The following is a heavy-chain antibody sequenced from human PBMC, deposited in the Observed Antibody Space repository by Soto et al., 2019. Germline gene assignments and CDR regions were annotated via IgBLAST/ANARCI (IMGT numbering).Heavy chain of an antibody. V-gene: IGHV4-59*08. J-gene: IGHJ2*01. CDR3: ARPWNSGYYWYLDL. CDR2: IYYSGNT. D-gene: IGHD3-22*01. Sequence: SETLSLTCTVSGGSISTCYWSWIRQPPGKGLEWIGYIYYSGNTNYNPSLKSRVTIFVDTSKNQFSLKLNSVTAADTAVYYCARPWNSGYYWYLDLWGRGTLVTVS. CDR1: GGSISTCY.